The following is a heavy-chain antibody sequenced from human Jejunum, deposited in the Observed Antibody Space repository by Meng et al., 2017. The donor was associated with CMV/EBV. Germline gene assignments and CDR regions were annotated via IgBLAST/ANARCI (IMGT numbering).Heavy chain of an antibody. J-gene: IGHJ4*02. Sequence: GFDFSNYAMHWVRQAPGKGLEWVAIISYDGTIHYYADSVRGRFTISRDNSMHTLYLQMNSLRGEDTAIYYCARDQDTSGQRTYYFDYWGQGTLVTVSS. CDR2: ISYDGTIH. D-gene: IGHD2-15*01. CDR3: ARDQDTSGQRTYYFDY. V-gene: IGHV3-30-3*01. CDR1: GFDFSNYA.